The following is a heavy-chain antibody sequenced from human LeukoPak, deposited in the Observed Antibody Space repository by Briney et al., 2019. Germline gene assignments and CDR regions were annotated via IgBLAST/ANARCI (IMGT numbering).Heavy chain of an antibody. J-gene: IGHJ3*02. V-gene: IGHV3-21*01. CDR1: GFTFSSYS. Sequence: GGSLRLSCAASGFTFSSYSMNWVRQAPGKGLEWVSAISGDSRYIYYADSVKGRFTISRDNAKNSLYLQMNSLRAEDTAVYYCARCTASIRRERYCSGGSCYTPYAFDIWGQGTMVTVSS. D-gene: IGHD2-15*01. CDR3: ARCTASIRRERYCSGGSCYTPYAFDI. CDR2: ISGDSRYI.